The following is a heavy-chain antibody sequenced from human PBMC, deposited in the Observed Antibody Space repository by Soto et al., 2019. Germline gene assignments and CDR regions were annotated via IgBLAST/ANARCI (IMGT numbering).Heavy chain of an antibody. D-gene: IGHD3-22*01. V-gene: IGHV3-33*06. CDR3: AKDPEQGYYDSSGSYDY. J-gene: IGHJ4*02. Sequence: GGSLILSCAASGFTFSSDGMHWVRQAPGKGLEWVAVIWYDGGNKYYADSVKGRFTISRDNSKNTLYLQMDSLRAEDTAVYYCAKDPEQGYYDSSGSYDYWGQGTLVTVSS. CDR2: IWYDGGNK. CDR1: GFTFSSDG.